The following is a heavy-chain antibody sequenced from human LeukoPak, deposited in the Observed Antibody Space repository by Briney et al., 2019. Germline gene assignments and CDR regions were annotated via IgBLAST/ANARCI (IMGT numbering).Heavy chain of an antibody. J-gene: IGHJ4*02. D-gene: IGHD5-12*01. CDR3: ARGQRWLRFLIS. Sequence: ASVKVSCKASGYSFNGFYMHWVRQAPGQGLEWMGWINPNSGNTGYAQKFQGRVTITRNTSISTAYMELSSLRSEDTAVYYCARGQRWLRFLISWGQGTLVTVSS. CDR1: GYSFNGFY. V-gene: IGHV1-8*03. CDR2: INPNSGNT.